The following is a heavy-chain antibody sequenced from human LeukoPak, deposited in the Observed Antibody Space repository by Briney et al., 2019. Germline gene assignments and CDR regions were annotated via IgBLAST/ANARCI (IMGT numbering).Heavy chain of an antibody. CDR1: GGSISSSDW. J-gene: IGHJ4*02. D-gene: IGHD3-22*01. Sequence: PSETLSLTCAVSGGSISSSDWWSWVRQPPGKGLEWIGEIYHSGSTNYNPSLKSRVTISKDKSKNQFFLKLSSVTVADTAVYYCARGHSSGYPDYWGREPWSPSPQ. CDR2: IYHSGST. CDR3: ARGHSSGYPDY. V-gene: IGHV4-4*02.